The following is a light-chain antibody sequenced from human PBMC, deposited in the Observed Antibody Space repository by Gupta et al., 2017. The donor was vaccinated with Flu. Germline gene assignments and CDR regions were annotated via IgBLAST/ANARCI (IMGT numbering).Light chain of an antibody. CDR3: SSFTSSSTVV. Sequence: QSALTQPASVSGSHGQSITISCTGPHGDVGGYNYVSWYQQPPGKPPNLMFDEVTNRPSGVARRSAGSNSDNTTSLTIAGLQAEDEAYYYCSSFTSSSTVVFGGGTKLTVL. J-gene: IGLJ3*02. CDR2: EVT. V-gene: IGLV2-14*01. CDR1: HGDVGGYNY.